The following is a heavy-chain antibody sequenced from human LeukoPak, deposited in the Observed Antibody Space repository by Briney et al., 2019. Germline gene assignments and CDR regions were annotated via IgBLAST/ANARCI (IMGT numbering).Heavy chain of an antibody. Sequence: PSETLSLTCAVYGGSFSGYYWSWIRQPPGKGLEWIGEINHSGSTNYNPSLKSRVTISVDTSKNQFSLKLSSVTAADTAVYYCARGQQWLNKNYDYWGQGTLVTVSS. V-gene: IGHV4-34*01. CDR3: ARGQQWLNKNYDY. CDR2: INHSGST. CDR1: GGSFSGYY. J-gene: IGHJ4*02. D-gene: IGHD6-19*01.